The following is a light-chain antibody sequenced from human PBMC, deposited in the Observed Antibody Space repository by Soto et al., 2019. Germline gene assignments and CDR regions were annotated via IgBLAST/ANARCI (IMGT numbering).Light chain of an antibody. CDR1: SSDVGGYNY. J-gene: IGLJ1*01. Sequence: QSALTQPRSVSGSPGQSVTISCTGTSSDVGGYNYVSWYQQHPGKAPKLMIYDLSKRPSGVPDRFSGSKSGNKASLTISGFQAEDEADYYCCSYAGSDTHVFGTGTKLTVL. CDR3: CSYAGSDTHV. CDR2: DLS. V-gene: IGLV2-11*01.